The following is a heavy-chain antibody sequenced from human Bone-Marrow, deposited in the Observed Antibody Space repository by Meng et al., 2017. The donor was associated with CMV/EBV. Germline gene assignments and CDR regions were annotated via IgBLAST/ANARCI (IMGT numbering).Heavy chain of an antibody. CDR1: GFPFSSYG. V-gene: IGHV3-23*01. D-gene: IGHD3-3*01. CDR3: AKKYYDFWSGYYPDY. Sequence: GESLKISCAASGFPFSSYGMHWVRQAPGKGLEWVSAISGSGGSTYYADSVKGRFTISRDNSKNTLYLQMNSLRAEDTAVYYCAKKYYDFWSGYYPDYWGQGTLVTVSS. CDR2: ISGSGGST. J-gene: IGHJ4*02.